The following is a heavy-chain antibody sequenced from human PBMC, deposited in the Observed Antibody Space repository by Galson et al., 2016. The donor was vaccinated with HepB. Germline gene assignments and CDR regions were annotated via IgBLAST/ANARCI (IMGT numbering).Heavy chain of an antibody. V-gene: IGHV1-2*02. CDR3: ARAKWLVLEGFDL. J-gene: IGHJ4*02. Sequence: SVKVSCKASGYTFSDYYIHWIRQAPGQGLEWMGWINPKNSGTDYAQRFQGRVTMTRDTSTSTVSMELRRLRSDDTAVFYCARAKWLVLEGFDLWGQGTLVTVSS. D-gene: IGHD6-19*01. CDR2: INPKNSGT. CDR1: GYTFSDYY.